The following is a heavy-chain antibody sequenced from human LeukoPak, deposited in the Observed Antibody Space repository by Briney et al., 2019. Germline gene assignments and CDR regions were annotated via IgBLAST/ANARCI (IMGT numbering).Heavy chain of an antibody. CDR3: ASASSSWYIYYYYYMDV. CDR1: GFTFDDYG. D-gene: IGHD6-13*01. V-gene: IGHV3-20*04. Sequence: GGSLRLSCAASGFTFDDYGMSWVRQAPGKGLEWVSGINWNGGSTGYADSVKGRFTISRDNAKNSLYLQMNSLRAEDTAVYYCASASSSWYIYYYYYMDVWGKGTTVTVSS. J-gene: IGHJ6*03. CDR2: INWNGGST.